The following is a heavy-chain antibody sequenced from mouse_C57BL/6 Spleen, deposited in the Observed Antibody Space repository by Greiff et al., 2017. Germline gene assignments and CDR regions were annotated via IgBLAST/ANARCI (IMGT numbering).Heavy chain of an antibody. V-gene: IGHV3-6*01. J-gene: IGHJ2*01. CDR2: ISYDGSN. CDR3: ARRGAYYGSSLFDY. D-gene: IGHD1-1*01. CDR1: GYSITSGYY. Sequence: EVKLVESGPGLVKPSQSLSLTCSVTGYSITSGYYWNWIRQFPGNKLEWMGYISYDGSNNYNPSLKNRISITRDTSQNQFFLKLNSVTTEDTATYYCARRGAYYGSSLFDYWGQGTTLTVSS.